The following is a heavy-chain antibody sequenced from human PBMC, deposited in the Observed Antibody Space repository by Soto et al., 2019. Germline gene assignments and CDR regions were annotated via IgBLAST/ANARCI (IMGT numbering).Heavy chain of an antibody. Sequence: QVQLVESGGGVVQPGRSLRLSCAASGFTFSSYAMHWVRQAPGKGLEWVAVISYDGSNKYYADSVKGRFTISRDNSKNTLYLQMNSLRAEDTAVYYCARDSDYDFWSGYYGSLQYYFDYWGQGTLVTVSS. CDR2: ISYDGSNK. CDR1: GFTFSSYA. CDR3: ARDSDYDFWSGYYGSLQYYFDY. D-gene: IGHD3-3*01. V-gene: IGHV3-30-3*01. J-gene: IGHJ4*02.